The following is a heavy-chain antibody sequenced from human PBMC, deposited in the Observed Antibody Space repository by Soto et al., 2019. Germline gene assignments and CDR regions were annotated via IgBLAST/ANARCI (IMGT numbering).Heavy chain of an antibody. V-gene: IGHV3-33*01. Sequence: GGSLRLSCVASGFTLSNYGMHWVRQAPGKGLEWIALIWYEGTTKYSTDSMKGRFSISRDQSKSTLYLQVNSLRAEDTATYYCARDVGSSGSSRWFDAWGQGTLVTVSS. D-gene: IGHD3-10*01. J-gene: IGHJ5*02. CDR3: ARDVGSSGSSRWFDA. CDR2: IWYEGTTK. CDR1: GFTLSNYG.